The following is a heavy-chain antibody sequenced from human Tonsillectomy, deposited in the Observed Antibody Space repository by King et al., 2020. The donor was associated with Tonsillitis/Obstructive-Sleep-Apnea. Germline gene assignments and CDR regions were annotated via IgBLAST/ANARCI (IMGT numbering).Heavy chain of an antibody. Sequence: VQLVESGGGLVKPGGSLRLSCAASGFTFSNAWMSWVRQAPGKGLEWVGRIKSKTDGGTTDYAAPVKGRFTISRDDSKNTLYLQMNSLKTEDTAVYYCPTGPAGAHNGPWGQGTLVTVSS. CDR1: GFTFSNAW. V-gene: IGHV3-15*01. D-gene: IGHD2-2*01. J-gene: IGHJ5*02. CDR2: IKSKTDGGTT. CDR3: PTGPAGAHNGP.